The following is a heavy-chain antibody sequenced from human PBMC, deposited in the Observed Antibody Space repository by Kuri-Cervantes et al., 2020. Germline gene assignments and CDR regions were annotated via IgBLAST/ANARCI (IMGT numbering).Heavy chain of an antibody. D-gene: IGHD2/OR15-2a*01. CDR2: ISYDGSNK. V-gene: IGHV3-30*03. Sequence: GGSLRLSCAASGFTFSSYGMHWVRQAPGKGLEWVAVISYDGSNKYYADSVKGRFTISRDNSKNTLYLQMNSLRAEDTAVYYCARDRASMPDKGANDWFDPWGQGTLVTVSS. CDR1: GFTFSSYG. J-gene: IGHJ5*02. CDR3: ARDRASMPDKGANDWFDP.